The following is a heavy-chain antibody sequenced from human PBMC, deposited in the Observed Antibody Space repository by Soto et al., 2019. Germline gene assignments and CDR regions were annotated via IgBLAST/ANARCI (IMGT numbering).Heavy chain of an antibody. D-gene: IGHD3-10*01. CDR3: TRREYYYGAFDI. CDR1: GFTFSGSA. CDR2: IRSKANSYAT. Sequence: GGSLRLSCAASGFTFSGSAMHWVRQASGKGLEWGGRIRSKANSYATAYAASVKGRFTISRDDSKNTAYLQMNSLKTEDTAVYYCTRREYYYGAFDIWGQGTMVTV. J-gene: IGHJ3*02. V-gene: IGHV3-73*01.